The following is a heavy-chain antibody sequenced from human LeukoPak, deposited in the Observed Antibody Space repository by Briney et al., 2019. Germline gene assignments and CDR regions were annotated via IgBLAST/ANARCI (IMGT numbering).Heavy chain of an antibody. J-gene: IGHJ5*02. CDR2: IYSNGWT. V-gene: IGHV4-61*02. D-gene: IGHD6-19*01. Sequence: SETLSLTCTVSGGSISTDLYYWTWIRQPAGKGLEWIGRIYSNGWTDYNPPLKSRVSISVDTSKNHFSLKMSLATAADTALYYCARGSGWNSFDPWGQGTLVTVSS. CDR1: GGSISTDLYY. CDR3: ARGSGWNSFDP.